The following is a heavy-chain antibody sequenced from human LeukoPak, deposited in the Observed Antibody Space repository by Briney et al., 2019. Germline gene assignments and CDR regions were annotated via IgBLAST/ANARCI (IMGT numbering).Heavy chain of an antibody. CDR1: GFTFDDYA. CDR3: ARDGVLSSLDY. V-gene: IGHV3-9*01. CDR2: ISWNSGSI. J-gene: IGHJ4*02. D-gene: IGHD3-16*01. Sequence: GGSLRLSCAASGFTFDDYAMHWVRQAPGKGLEWVSGISWNSGSIGYADSVKGRFTISRDNAKNSLYLQMNSLRAEDTAVYYCARDGVLSSLDYWGQGTLVTVSS.